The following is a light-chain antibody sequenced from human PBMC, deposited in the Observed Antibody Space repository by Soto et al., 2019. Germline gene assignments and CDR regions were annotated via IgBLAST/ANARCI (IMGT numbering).Light chain of an antibody. V-gene: IGKV3-20*01. Sequence: EIVLTQSPGTLSLSPGERATLSCRASQSFSGTYLAWYQQKPGQAPRLLIYAASTMATGIPDRFSGSGSGRDFTLTISRPEPEDFAVYYCQQYGSSPRITFGQGTRLEIK. CDR2: AAS. J-gene: IGKJ5*01. CDR3: QQYGSSPRIT. CDR1: QSFSGTY.